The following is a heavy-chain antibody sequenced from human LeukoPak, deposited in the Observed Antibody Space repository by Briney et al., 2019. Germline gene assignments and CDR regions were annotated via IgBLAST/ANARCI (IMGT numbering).Heavy chain of an antibody. CDR2: ISGGGDST. Sequence: PGGSLRLSCAASGFTFSSYAMNWVRQAPGKGLEWVSAISGGGDSTFYADSVKGRFTVSRDNSKNTLYLQMNRLRSEDTAVYYCAITGTYYYEGSGLADYWGQGTLVTVSS. J-gene: IGHJ4*02. CDR3: AITGTYYYEGSGLADY. V-gene: IGHV3-23*01. D-gene: IGHD3-22*01. CDR1: GFTFSSYA.